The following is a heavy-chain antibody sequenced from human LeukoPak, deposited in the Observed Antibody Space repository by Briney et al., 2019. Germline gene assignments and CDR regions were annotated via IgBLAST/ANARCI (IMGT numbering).Heavy chain of an antibody. CDR1: GFTFTSYV. CDR3: ARGRGSS. D-gene: IGHD2-21*01. J-gene: IGHJ5*02. V-gene: IGHV3-48*02. CDR2: IGTRGTTM. Sequence: GGSLRLSCAASGFTFTSYVMNWVRQPPGKGLEWISYIGTRGTTMYYADSVKGRFTISRDNAKNSLYLQMNGLRDEDTAIYYCARGRGSSWGQGTLVTVSS.